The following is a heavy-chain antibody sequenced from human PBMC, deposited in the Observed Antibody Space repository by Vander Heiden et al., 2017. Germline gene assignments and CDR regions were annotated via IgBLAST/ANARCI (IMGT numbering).Heavy chain of an antibody. V-gene: IGHV3-23*01. Sequence: VQLLESGGGLVQRGGSLRRTWAAAGFTFSSYAMSWVRKAHGKGMGRGSVISGSGGSTYYADSVKGRFTISRDNSKNTLYLQMNSLRAEDTAVYYCAKDYSWYCTNGVCTFDYWGQGTLVTVSS. CDR1: GFTFSSYA. CDR3: AKDYSWYCTNGVCTFDY. D-gene: IGHD2-8*01. CDR2: ISGSGGST. J-gene: IGHJ4*02.